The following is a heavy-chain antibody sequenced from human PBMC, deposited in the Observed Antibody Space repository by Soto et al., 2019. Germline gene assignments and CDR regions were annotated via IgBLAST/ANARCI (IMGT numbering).Heavy chain of an antibody. D-gene: IGHD6-19*01. V-gene: IGHV1-18*01. Sequence: ASVKVSCKASGYAFASCGISWVRQAPGQGLEWMGWISAYNGNTNYAQKLQGRVTMTTDTSTSTAYMELRSLRSDDTAVYYCARLGWLSYYYYGMDVWGQGTTVTVSS. J-gene: IGHJ6*02. CDR3: ARLGWLSYYYYGMDV. CDR1: GYAFASCG. CDR2: ISAYNGNT.